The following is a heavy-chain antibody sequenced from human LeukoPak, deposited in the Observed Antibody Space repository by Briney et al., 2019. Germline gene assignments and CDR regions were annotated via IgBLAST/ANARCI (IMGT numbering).Heavy chain of an antibody. Sequence: GGSLRLSCAASGFTFSSYWMHWVRQAPGKGLVWVSHISTDGSMTDYADSVKGRFTISRDNARNTLYLQVNSLRAEDTAVYYCTRDSAAPGADLDYWGQGTLDTVSS. V-gene: IGHV3-74*01. CDR3: TRDSAAPGADLDY. CDR2: ISTDGSMT. D-gene: IGHD6-13*01. CDR1: GFTFSSYW. J-gene: IGHJ4*02.